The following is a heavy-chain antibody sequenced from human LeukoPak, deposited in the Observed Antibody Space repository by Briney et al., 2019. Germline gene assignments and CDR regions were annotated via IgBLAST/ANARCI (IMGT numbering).Heavy chain of an antibody. CDR2: IYSDNT. Sequence: GGSLRLSCTVSGFTDSSNSMSWVRQAPGKGLEWVSFIYSDNTHYSDSVKSRFTISRDNSKNTLYLQMNSLRAEDTAVYYCARRAGAYSHPYDYCGQGILVTVSS. J-gene: IGHJ4*02. CDR1: GFTDSSNS. V-gene: IGHV3-53*01. CDR3: ARRAGAYSHPYDY. D-gene: IGHD4/OR15-4a*01.